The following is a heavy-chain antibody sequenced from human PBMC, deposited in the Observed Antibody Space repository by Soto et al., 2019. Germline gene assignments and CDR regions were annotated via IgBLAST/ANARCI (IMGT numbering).Heavy chain of an antibody. CDR1: GFTFSSYA. Sequence: GGSLRLSCAASGFTFSSYAMSWVRQAPGKGLEWVSAISGSGGSTYYADSVKGRFTISRDNSKNTLYLQMNSLRAEDTAVYYCAKRSGGSGSYYNLDYWGQGTLVTVSS. D-gene: IGHD3-10*01. V-gene: IGHV3-23*01. CDR3: AKRSGGSGSYYNLDY. J-gene: IGHJ4*02. CDR2: ISGSGGST.